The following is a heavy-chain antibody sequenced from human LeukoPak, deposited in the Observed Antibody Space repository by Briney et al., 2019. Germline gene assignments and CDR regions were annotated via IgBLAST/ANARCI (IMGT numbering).Heavy chain of an antibody. CDR2: ISSSSSYI. CDR3: ARDLSMETGMDV. Sequence: GSLRLSCAASGFTFSSYSMNWVRQAPGKGLEWVSSISSSSSYIYYADSVKGRFTISRDNAKSSLYLQMNSLRAEDTAVYYCARDLSMETGMDVWGKGITVTVSS. D-gene: IGHD3-3*01. CDR1: GFTFSSYS. V-gene: IGHV3-21*01. J-gene: IGHJ6*03.